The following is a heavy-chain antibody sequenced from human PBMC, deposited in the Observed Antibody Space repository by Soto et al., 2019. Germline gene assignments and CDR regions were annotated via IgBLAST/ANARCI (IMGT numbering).Heavy chain of an antibody. J-gene: IGHJ3*02. D-gene: IGHD2-8*01. CDR1: GGTFSSYT. CDR2: IIPILGIA. CDR3: ARDVGYCTNGVCSNDAFDI. V-gene: IGHV1-69*08. Sequence: QVQLVQSGAEVKKPGSSVKVSCKASGGTFSSYTISWVRQAPGQGLEWMGRIIPILGIANYAKKFQGRVTITGDKSTSTAYMELSSLRSEDTAVYYCARDVGYCTNGVCSNDAFDIWGQGTMVTVSS.